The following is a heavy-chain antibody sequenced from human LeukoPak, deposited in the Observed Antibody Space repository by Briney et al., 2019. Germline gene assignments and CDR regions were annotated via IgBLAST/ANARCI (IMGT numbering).Heavy chain of an antibody. CDR3: ARGPSYYDFWSGYTDDY. CDR2: ISSSGSTI. CDR1: GFTFSSYA. Sequence: SGGSLRLSCAASGFTFSSYAMSWVRQAPGKGLEWVSYISSSGSTIYYADSVKGRFTISRDNAKNTLYLQMNSLRAEDTAVYYCARGPSYYDFWSGYTDDYWGQGTLVTVSS. D-gene: IGHD3-3*01. V-gene: IGHV3-48*04. J-gene: IGHJ4*02.